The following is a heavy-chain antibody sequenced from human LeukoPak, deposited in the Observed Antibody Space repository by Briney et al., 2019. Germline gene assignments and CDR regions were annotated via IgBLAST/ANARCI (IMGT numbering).Heavy chain of an antibody. Sequence: GGSLRLSCAASGFTFSIYSMNWVRQAPGKGLEWVSSISSSSSYIYYADSVKGRFTISRDNAKNSLYLQMNSLRAEDTAVYYCARERYCSGGSCYFDIWGQGTMVTVSS. CDR2: ISSSSSYI. CDR1: GFTFSIYS. CDR3: ARERYCSGGSCYFDI. D-gene: IGHD2-15*01. J-gene: IGHJ3*02. V-gene: IGHV3-21*01.